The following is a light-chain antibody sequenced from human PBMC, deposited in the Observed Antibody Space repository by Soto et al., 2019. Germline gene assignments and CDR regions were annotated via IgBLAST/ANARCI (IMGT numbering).Light chain of an antibody. Sequence: EIVLTQSPGSLSLSPGERATLSCRASQSVTSTYLAWYQQKPGQAPRLLIYGASTRATGIPDRFSGSGSGTDFTLTISRLEPGDFAVYYCQQYGSSPRYTFGQGTKLEFK. J-gene: IGKJ2*01. CDR2: GAS. V-gene: IGKV3-20*01. CDR1: QSVTSTY. CDR3: QQYGSSPRYT.